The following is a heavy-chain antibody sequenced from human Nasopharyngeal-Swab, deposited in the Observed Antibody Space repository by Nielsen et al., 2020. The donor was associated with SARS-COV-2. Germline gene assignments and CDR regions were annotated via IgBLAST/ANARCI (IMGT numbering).Heavy chain of an antibody. CDR2: ISWNSGSI. V-gene: IGHV3-9*01. D-gene: IGHD1-1*01. CDR1: GFTFDDYA. J-gene: IGHJ4*02. Sequence: GGSLRLYCAASGFTFDDYAMHWVRQAPGKGLEWVSGISWNSGSIGYADSVNGRFTISRDNAKNSLYLQMNSLRAEDTALYYCAKIASGTSNYFDYWGQGTLVTVSS. CDR3: AKIASGTSNYFDY.